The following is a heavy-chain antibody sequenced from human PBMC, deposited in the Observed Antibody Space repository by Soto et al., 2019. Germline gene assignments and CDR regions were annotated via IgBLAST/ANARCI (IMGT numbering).Heavy chain of an antibody. CDR2: ISAYNGNT. J-gene: IGHJ4*02. CDR1: GYTFTSYG. Sequence: QVQLVQSGAEVKKPGASVKVSCKASGYTFTSYGISWVRQAPGQGLEWMGWISAYNGNTNYAQKLQGRVTMTTDTSTSTDYMELRSLRSDDTAVYYCARDNGRIVGATYFDYWGQGTLVTVSS. D-gene: IGHD1-26*01. V-gene: IGHV1-18*01. CDR3: ARDNGRIVGATYFDY.